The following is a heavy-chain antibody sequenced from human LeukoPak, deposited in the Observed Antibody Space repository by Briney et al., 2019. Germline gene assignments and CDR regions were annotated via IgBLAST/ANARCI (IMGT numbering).Heavy chain of an antibody. J-gene: IGHJ5*02. Sequence: PSETLSLTCAVYGGSFSGYYWSWIRQPPGKGLEWIGEINHSRGTNYNPSLKSRVTISVDTSKNQFSLKLSSVTAADTAVYYCVRGPLIVLGSYNCFDPWGQGTLVTVSS. CDR1: GGSFSGYY. CDR2: INHSRGT. D-gene: IGHD3-22*01. V-gene: IGHV4-34*01. CDR3: VRGPLIVLGSYNCFDP.